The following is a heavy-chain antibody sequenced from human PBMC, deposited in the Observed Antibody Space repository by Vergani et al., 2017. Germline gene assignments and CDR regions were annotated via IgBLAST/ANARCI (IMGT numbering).Heavy chain of an antibody. D-gene: IGHD1-1*01. V-gene: IGHV5-51*01. Sequence: EVELVQSGPEMRKPGESLKISCKGSEYSFGNYWIGWVRQMPGKGLEWMGIIYPADSDTRYSPSFQGQVTNSADKSIRTAFLQWDSLKASDTALYYCARHTTYTDSWGQGTLVTVSS. CDR3: ARHTTYTDS. J-gene: IGHJ4*02. CDR1: EYSFGNYW. CDR2: IYPADSDT.